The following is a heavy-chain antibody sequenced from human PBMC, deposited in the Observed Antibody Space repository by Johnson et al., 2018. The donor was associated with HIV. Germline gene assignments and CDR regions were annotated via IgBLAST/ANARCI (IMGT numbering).Heavy chain of an antibody. Sequence: MQLVESGGGVVQPGRSLRLSCVASGFNFSGSAMHWVRQTSGNGLAWVGHIGTKKDDYATDYLASLKDRFIVSRDDSKNTAYLQMNSLKIEDTAVYYCARDSTPWGGEHVGYAFDLWGRGTLVTISS. D-gene: IGHD4-17*01. CDR3: ARDSTPWGGEHVGYAFDL. J-gene: IGHJ3*01. CDR2: IGTKKDDYAT. V-gene: IGHV3-73*01. CDR1: GFNFSGSA.